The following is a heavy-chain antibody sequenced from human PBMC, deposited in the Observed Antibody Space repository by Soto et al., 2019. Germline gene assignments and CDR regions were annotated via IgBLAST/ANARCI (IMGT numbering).Heavy chain of an antibody. J-gene: IGHJ4*02. CDR1: GFSINSYD. V-gene: IGHV1-8*01. CDR2: MNPKSGNT. CDR3: ARGLVDSGGNCFDS. Sequence: QVQLVQSGAALKKPGASVKVSCTASGFSINSYDMNWVRQATGQGLEWMGWMNPKSGNTGFAEKFQSRVKMTWNNATGTVYLEISRLRPEDTAVYYCARGLVDSGGNCFDSWGQGTQVTVSS. D-gene: IGHD4-17*01.